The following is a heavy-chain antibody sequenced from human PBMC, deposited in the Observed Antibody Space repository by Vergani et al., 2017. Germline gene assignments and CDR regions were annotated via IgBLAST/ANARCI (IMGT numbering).Heavy chain of an antibody. D-gene: IGHD3-9*01. CDR3: ARDSWQYYDILTGYLALDY. CDR2: IIPIFGTA. CDR1: GGTFSSYA. Sequence: QVQLVQSGAEVKKPGSSVKVSCKASGGTFSSYAISWVRQAPGQGLEWMGGIIPIFGTANYAQKFQGRVTITADESTSTAYMELSSLRSEVTAVYYCARDSWQYYDILTGYLALDYWGQGTLVTVSS. V-gene: IGHV1-69*12. J-gene: IGHJ4*02.